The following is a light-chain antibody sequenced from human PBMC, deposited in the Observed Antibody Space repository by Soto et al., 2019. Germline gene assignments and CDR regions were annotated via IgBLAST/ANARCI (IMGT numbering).Light chain of an antibody. CDR3: QQYKSWPPIT. V-gene: IGKV3-15*01. J-gene: IGKJ5*01. CDR1: QSVNGGH. Sequence: EIVMTQSPATLSVSPGERATLSCRASQSVNGGHLAWFQQKPGQAPRLLIYGASTRATGIPARFSGSGSGTEFTLTISSLQSEDFAVYYCQQYKSWPPITFGQGTRLEIK. CDR2: GAS.